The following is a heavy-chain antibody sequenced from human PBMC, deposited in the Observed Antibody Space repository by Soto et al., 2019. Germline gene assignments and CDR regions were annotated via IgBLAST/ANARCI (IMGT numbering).Heavy chain of an antibody. CDR3: ARVGAGGAARPSHYYGMDV. V-gene: IGHV5-10-1*01. Sequence: GESLKISCKGSGYTFTTYWITWVRQTPGKGLEWMGRIDPRNSYTSYNPSFQGHVTLSADMSISTAYLQWSGLKASDTAMYYCARVGAGGAARPSHYYGMDVWGQGTTVTVSS. CDR1: GYTFTTYW. J-gene: IGHJ6*02. CDR2: IDPRNSYT. D-gene: IGHD6-6*01.